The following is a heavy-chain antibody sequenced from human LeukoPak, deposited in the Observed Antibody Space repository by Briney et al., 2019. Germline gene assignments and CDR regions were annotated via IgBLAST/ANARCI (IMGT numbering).Heavy chain of an antibody. V-gene: IGHV4-34*01. CDR3: ARGAHRSKKGYFDY. D-gene: IGHD6-6*01. CDR1: GGSFSGYY. J-gene: IGHJ4*02. Sequence: SETLSLTRAVYGGSFSGYYWSWIRQPPGKGLEWIGEINHSGSTNYNPSLKSRVTISVDTSKNQFSLKLSSVTAADTAVYYCARGAHRSKKGYFDYWGQGTLVTVSS. CDR2: INHSGST.